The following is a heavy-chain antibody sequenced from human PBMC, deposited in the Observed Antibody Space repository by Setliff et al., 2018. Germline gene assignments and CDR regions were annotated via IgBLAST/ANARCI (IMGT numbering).Heavy chain of an antibody. V-gene: IGHV1-18*01. CDR1: GYTSINYG. J-gene: IGHJ5*02. CDR2: ISGSTDNT. Sequence: ASVKVSCKAFGYTSINYGISWVRQAPGQGLEWMGWISGSTDNTNYAQKFRGRVTLTKDTSTNTKYMELMSLRSDDTAVYYCAKEGNKYGYSSGCFDPWGQGTLVTVSS. D-gene: IGHD6-6*01. CDR3: AKEGNKYGYSSGCFDP.